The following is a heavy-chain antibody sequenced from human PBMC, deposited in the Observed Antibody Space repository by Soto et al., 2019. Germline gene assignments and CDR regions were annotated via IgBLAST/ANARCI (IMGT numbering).Heavy chain of an antibody. J-gene: IGHJ4*02. CDR1: GFTFSSYA. Sequence: QVQLVESGGGVVQPGRSLRLSCAASGFTFSSYAMHWVRQAPGKGLEWVAVIWFDGSNKYYADSVKGRFTISRDDSKNTLYLQMNSLRAEDTAVYYCARDQGGYYPAYFDYWGQGTLVTVSS. CDR3: ARDQGGYYPAYFDY. D-gene: IGHD3-10*01. CDR2: IWFDGSNK. V-gene: IGHV3-33*01.